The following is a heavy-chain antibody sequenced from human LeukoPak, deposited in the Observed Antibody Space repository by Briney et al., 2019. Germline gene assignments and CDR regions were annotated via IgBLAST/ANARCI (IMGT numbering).Heavy chain of an antibody. Sequence: GASVEVSCKASGYTFTSYGISWVRQAPGQGLEWMGWISAYNGNTNYAQKLQGRVTMTTDTSTSTAYMELRSLRSDDTAVYYCARDRNYMITFGGVIAEGFDYWGQGTLVTVSS. V-gene: IGHV1-18*01. CDR1: GYTFTSYG. CDR3: ARDRNYMITFGGVIAEGFDY. D-gene: IGHD3-16*02. CDR2: ISAYNGNT. J-gene: IGHJ4*02.